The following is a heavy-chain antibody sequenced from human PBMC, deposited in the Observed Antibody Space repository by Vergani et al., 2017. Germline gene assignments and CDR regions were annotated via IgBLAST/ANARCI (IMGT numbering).Heavy chain of an antibody. D-gene: IGHD2-2*02. CDR2: IRYDGSNK. V-gene: IGHV3-33*01. CDR3: ARDQVPAAIRLNVGNYMDV. Sequence: QVQLVESGGGVVQPGTSLRLSCEASGFKFSQFGMHWVRQGPGKGLEWVAFIRYDGSNKYYADSVKGRFTISRDNSKNTLYLQMSSLRAEDTAVYYCARDQVPAAIRLNVGNYMDVWGKGTTVIVSS. CDR1: GFKFSQFG. J-gene: IGHJ6*03.